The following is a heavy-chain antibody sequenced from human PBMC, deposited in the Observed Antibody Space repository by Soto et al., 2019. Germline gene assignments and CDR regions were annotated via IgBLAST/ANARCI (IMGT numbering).Heavy chain of an antibody. J-gene: IGHJ6*02. CDR3: ARAYRENYFYAMDV. CDR2: IIPMFGIG. CDR1: GGSFSNYA. D-gene: IGHD1-26*01. Sequence: QVQLVQSGAEVKMPGSSVRVSCKASGGSFSNYAISWVRQAPGQGLEWMGGIIPMFGIGNYAEKFLGRVTITADESTSTSHMELSSLRSEDKAVYFCARAYRENYFYAMDVWGQGTTVTVSS. V-gene: IGHV1-69*01.